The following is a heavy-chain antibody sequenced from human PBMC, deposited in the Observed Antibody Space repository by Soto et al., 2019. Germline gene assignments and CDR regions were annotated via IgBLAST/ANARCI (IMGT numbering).Heavy chain of an antibody. CDR1: GYSFTDYH. Sequence: ASVKVSCKASGYSFTDYHIHWVRQAPGQGLEWMGWISAYNGNTNYAQKLQGRVTMTTDTSTSTAYMELRSLRSDDTAVYYCASALLGDPNGMDVWGQGTTVTVSS. CDR2: ISAYNGNT. CDR3: ASALLGDPNGMDV. V-gene: IGHV1-18*04. D-gene: IGHD4-17*01. J-gene: IGHJ6*02.